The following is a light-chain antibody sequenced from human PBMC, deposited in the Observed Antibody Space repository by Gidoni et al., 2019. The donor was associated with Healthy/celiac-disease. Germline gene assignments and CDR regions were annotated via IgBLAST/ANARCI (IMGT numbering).Light chain of an antibody. J-gene: IGKJ4*01. Sequence: ESVLTQPPATLSLSPGARATLSCRASQSVSSYLSWYQQKPGQAPRLLIYDASNRATGIPARFSGSGSGTDFTLTISSLEPEDFAVYYCQQRSNWPRTFGGGTKVEIK. CDR3: QQRSNWPRT. CDR1: QSVSSY. CDR2: DAS. V-gene: IGKV3-11*01.